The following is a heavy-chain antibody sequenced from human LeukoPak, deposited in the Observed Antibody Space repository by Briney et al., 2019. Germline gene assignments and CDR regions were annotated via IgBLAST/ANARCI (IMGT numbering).Heavy chain of an antibody. J-gene: IGHJ4*02. CDR1: GYTFTSYA. CDR2: INAGNGNT. Sequence: ASVKVSCKASGYTFTSYATHWVRQAPGQRLEWMGWINAGNGNTKYSQKFQGRVTITRDTSASTAYMELSSLRSEDTAVYYCARDGYCSGGSCYSVISFSFDYWGQGTQVTVSS. D-gene: IGHD2-15*01. V-gene: IGHV1-3*01. CDR3: ARDGYCSGGSCYSVISFSFDY.